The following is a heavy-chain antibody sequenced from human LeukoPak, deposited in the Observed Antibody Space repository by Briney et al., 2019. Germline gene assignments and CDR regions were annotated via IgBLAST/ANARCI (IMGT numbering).Heavy chain of an antibody. CDR2: IYHSGST. CDR1: GGSISSSNW. D-gene: IGHD3-3*01. V-gene: IGHV4-4*02. J-gene: IGHJ6*03. CDR3: ARVRSNTRFLESYYYYYYMDV. Sequence: PSGTLSLTCAVSGGSISSSNWWSWVRQSPGKGLEWIGEIYHSGSTNYNPSLKSRITISVDKSKNHFSLKLSSVTAADTAVYYCARVRSNTRFLESYYYYYYMDVWGKGTTVTVSS.